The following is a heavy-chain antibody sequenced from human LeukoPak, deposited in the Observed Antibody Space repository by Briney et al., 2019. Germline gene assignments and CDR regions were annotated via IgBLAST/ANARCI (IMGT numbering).Heavy chain of an antibody. CDR1: RFTFSSYS. D-gene: IGHD5-24*01. V-gene: IGHV3-21*01. CDR2: ISSSSSYI. Sequence: PGGSLRLSCAASRFTFSSYSMNWVRQAPGKGLEWVSSISSSSSYIYYADSVKGRFTISRDNAKNSLYLQMNSLRAEDTAVYYCARSSGPRRDGYGGPDYWGQGTLVTVSS. CDR3: ARSSGPRRDGYGGPDY. J-gene: IGHJ4*02.